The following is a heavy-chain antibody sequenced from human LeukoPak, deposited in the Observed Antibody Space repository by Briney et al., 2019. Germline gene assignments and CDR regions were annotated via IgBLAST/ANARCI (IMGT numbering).Heavy chain of an antibody. CDR3: ARESPGYCSSTSCYYYYMDV. V-gene: IGHV3-48*04. J-gene: IGHJ6*03. CDR2: ISSSSSTI. CDR1: GFTFSNFA. D-gene: IGHD2-2*01. Sequence: GGSLRLSCAASGFTFSNFAMNWVRQAPGKGLEWVSYISSSSSTIYYADSVKGRFTISRDNAKNSLYLQMNSLGAEDTAVYYCARESPGYCSSTSCYYYYMDVWGKGTTVTVSS.